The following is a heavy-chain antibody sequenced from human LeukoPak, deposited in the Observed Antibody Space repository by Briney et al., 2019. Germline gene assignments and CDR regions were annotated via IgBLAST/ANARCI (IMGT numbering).Heavy chain of an antibody. CDR2: IYTSGST. D-gene: IGHD2-2*01. J-gene: IGHJ6*02. CDR1: GGSISSGSYY. Sequence: SETLSLTCTVSGGSISSGSYYWSWIRQPAGKGLEWIGRIYTSGSTNYNPSLKSRVTISVDTSKNQFSLKLSSVTAADTAVYYCARGVVVPAAIRYYYYGMDVWGQGTTVTVPS. V-gene: IGHV4-61*02. CDR3: ARGVVVPAAIRYYYYGMDV.